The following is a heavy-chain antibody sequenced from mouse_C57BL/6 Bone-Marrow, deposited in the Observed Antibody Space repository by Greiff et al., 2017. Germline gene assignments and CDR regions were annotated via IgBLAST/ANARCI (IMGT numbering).Heavy chain of an antibody. D-gene: IGHD4-1*01. J-gene: IGHJ2*01. CDR2: ISDGGSYT. V-gene: IGHV5-4*03. CDR3: ARALGNYFDY. Sequence: EVKLVESGGGLVKPGGSLKLSCAASGFTFSSYAMSWVRQTPEQRLEWVATISDGGSYTYYPDNVKGRFTLSRDNAKNTLYLQMSHLKSEDTAMYYCARALGNYFDYWGQGTTLTVSS. CDR1: GFTFSSYA.